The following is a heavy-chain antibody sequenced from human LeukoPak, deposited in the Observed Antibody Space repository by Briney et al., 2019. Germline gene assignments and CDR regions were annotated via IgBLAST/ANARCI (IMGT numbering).Heavy chain of an antibody. CDR1: GFTLDDYG. CDR2: INWNGGST. J-gene: IGHJ3*02. D-gene: IGHD5-18*01. CDR3: ARVYSYGLKGAFDI. V-gene: IGHV3-20*04. Sequence: PGGSLRLSCAASGFTLDDYGMSWVRQAPGKGLEWVSGINWNGGSTGYADSVKGRFTISRDNAKNSLYLQMNSLRAEDTALYYCARVYSYGLKGAFDIWGQGTMVTVSS.